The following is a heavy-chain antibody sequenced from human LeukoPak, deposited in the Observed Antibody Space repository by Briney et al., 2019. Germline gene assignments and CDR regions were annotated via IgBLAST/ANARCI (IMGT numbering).Heavy chain of an antibody. Sequence: ASVKVSCKASGYTFTSYAMHWVRQAPGQRLEWMGWINAGNGNTKYSQKFQGRVTITRDTSASTAYMELSSLRSEDTAVYSCARVGREVGATSTNYFDYWGQGTLVTVSS. CDR2: INAGNGNT. V-gene: IGHV1-3*01. CDR3: ARVGREVGATSTNYFDY. D-gene: IGHD1-26*01. J-gene: IGHJ4*02. CDR1: GYTFTSYA.